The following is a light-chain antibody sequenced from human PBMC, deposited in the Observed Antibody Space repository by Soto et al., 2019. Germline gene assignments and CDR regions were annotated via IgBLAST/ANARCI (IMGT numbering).Light chain of an antibody. V-gene: IGKV3-20*01. Sequence: EIVLTQSPGTLSSSPGDRATLSCRASQSVSRSYLSWYQQKPGQAPRLLIYAASARATGIPDRFSGSGSGTDFTLTISRLEPEDFAVYYCHQYGSSPPYTFGQGTKLDIK. CDR3: HQYGSSPPYT. J-gene: IGKJ2*01. CDR2: AAS. CDR1: QSVSRSY.